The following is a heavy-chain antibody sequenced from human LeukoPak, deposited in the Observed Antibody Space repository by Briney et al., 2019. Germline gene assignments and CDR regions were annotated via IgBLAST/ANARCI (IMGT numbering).Heavy chain of an antibody. CDR3: AKANSVADPFDY. J-gene: IGHJ4*02. D-gene: IGHD6-19*01. CDR2: ISWNSGSI. Sequence: SGGSLRLSCGASGFTFDDYAMHWVRHAPGKGLEWVSGISWNSGSIGYADSVKGRFTISRDNAKNSLYLQMNSLRAEDMALYYCAKANSVADPFDYWGQGTLVTVSS. V-gene: IGHV3-9*03. CDR1: GFTFDDYA.